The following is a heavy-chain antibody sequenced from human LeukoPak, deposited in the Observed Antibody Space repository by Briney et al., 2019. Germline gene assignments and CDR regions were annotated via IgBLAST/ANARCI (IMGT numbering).Heavy chain of an antibody. V-gene: IGHV4-38-2*01. CDR3: AGRACSSTSCYTGDGY. Sequence: SETLSLTCAVSGYSISSGYYWGWIRQPPGKGLEWIASIYHTGSIYYNPSLKSRVTISVDTSKNQFSLELSSVTAADTAVYYCAGRACSSTSCYTGDGYWGQGTLVTVSS. CDR1: GYSISSGYY. D-gene: IGHD2-2*02. CDR2: IYHTGSI. J-gene: IGHJ4*02.